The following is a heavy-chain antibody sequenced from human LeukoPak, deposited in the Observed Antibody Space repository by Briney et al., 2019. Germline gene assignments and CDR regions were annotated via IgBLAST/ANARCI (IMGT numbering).Heavy chain of an antibody. Sequence: SETLSLTCTVSGGSISSSHYYWGWIRQTPRKGLEWIGTIYYSGTTYYNPSLENRATISEDTSKNQFSLTLRSVTAADTAVYYCARQISDYYYYYIDVWGKGTTVTVSS. CDR1: GGSISSSHYY. J-gene: IGHJ6*03. CDR3: ARQISDYYYYYIDV. CDR2: IYYSGTT. D-gene: IGHD3-10*01. V-gene: IGHV4-39*01.